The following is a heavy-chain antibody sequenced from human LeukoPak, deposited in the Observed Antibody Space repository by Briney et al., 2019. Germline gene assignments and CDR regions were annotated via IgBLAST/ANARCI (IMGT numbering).Heavy chain of an antibody. CDR2: IKQDGSKK. V-gene: IGHV3-7*03. J-gene: IGHJ4*02. D-gene: IGHD3-22*01. CDR3: ATPLDYYDSSGYHRGGD. CDR1: GFTFSSYW. Sequence: PGGSLRLSCAASGFTFSSYWMTWVRQAPGKGLEWVANIKQDGSKKNYVDSVKGRFTISRDNAKNSLYLQMNSLRAEDTAVYYCATPLDYYDSSGYHRGGDWGRGTLVTVSS.